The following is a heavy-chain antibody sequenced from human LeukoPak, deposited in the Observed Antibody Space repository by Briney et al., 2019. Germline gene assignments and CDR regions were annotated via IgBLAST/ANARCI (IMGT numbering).Heavy chain of an antibody. D-gene: IGHD3-22*01. Sequence: GGPLKLSCAASGFTFSSYAMSWVRQAPGKGLEWVSGISGSGDNTYYADSVKGRFTISRDNSKNTLYVQVNSLGTEDTAAYYCAKGSYYDSSGSFYFDYWGQGTLVTVSS. CDR2: ISGSGDNT. J-gene: IGHJ4*02. V-gene: IGHV3-23*01. CDR1: GFTFSSYA. CDR3: AKGSYYDSSGSFYFDY.